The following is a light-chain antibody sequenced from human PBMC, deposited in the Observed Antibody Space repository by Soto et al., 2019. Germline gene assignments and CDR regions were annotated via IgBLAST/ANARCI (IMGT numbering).Light chain of an antibody. CDR1: SSDVGGYNY. Sequence: QSALAQPPSASGSPGQSVAISCTGTSSDVGGYNYVSWYQQHPGKAPKLMIYEVTKRPSGVPNRFSGSKYGNTASLTISGLQAEDEADYYCSSYTSSSTLYVFATGTKVTVL. CDR2: EVT. CDR3: SSYTSSSTLYV. V-gene: IGLV2-14*01. J-gene: IGLJ1*01.